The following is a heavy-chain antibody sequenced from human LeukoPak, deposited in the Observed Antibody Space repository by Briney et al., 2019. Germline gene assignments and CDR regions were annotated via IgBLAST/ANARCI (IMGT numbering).Heavy chain of an antibody. Sequence: PGGSLRLSCTASGFTFGDYAMSWVRQAPGKGLEWVGFIRSKAYGGTTEYAASVKGRFTISRDDSKSIAYLQMNSLKTEDTAVYYCTRGLIVVVPAAMDYWGQGTLVTVSS. J-gene: IGHJ4*02. D-gene: IGHD2-2*01. CDR1: GFTFGDYA. CDR2: IRSKAYGGTT. V-gene: IGHV3-49*04. CDR3: TRGLIVVVPAAMDY.